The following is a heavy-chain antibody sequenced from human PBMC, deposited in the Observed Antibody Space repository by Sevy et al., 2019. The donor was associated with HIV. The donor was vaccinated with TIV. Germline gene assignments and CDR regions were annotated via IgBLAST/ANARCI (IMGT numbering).Heavy chain of an antibody. V-gene: IGHV3-23*01. D-gene: IGHD5-12*01. Sequence: GGSLRLSCAASGFTFNSFAISWVRQAPGKGLEWVSGGSGSGDRTYYTDYMKGRFTVARDNSKNTLYLQIDNLRVEDTAVYYCAKATSAKATEDHFDYWGQGTLVTVSS. CDR3: AKATSAKATEDHFDY. J-gene: IGHJ4*02. CDR2: GSGSGDRT. CDR1: GFTFNSFA.